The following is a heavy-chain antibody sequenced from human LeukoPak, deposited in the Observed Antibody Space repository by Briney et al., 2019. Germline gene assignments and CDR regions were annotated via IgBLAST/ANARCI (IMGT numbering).Heavy chain of an antibody. Sequence: SETLSLTCAVYGGSFSGYYWSWIRQPPGKGLEWIGEINHSGSTNYNPSLKSRVTISVDTSKNQFSLKLSSVTAADTAVYYCAGSYDSSGYRAFDIWGQGTMVTVSS. CDR3: AGSYDSSGYRAFDI. D-gene: IGHD3-22*01. CDR1: GGSFSGYY. V-gene: IGHV4-34*01. CDR2: INHSGST. J-gene: IGHJ3*02.